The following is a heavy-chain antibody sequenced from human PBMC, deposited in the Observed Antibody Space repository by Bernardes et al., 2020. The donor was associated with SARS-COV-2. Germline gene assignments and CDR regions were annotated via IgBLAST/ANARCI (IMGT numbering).Heavy chain of an antibody. CDR2: IKKDGTVR. J-gene: IGHJ5*02. V-gene: IGHV3-7*01. Sequence: GGSLRPSCAVYEMMISNFCMSWVRQVPGKVLEWVAKIKKDGTVRDYVDTVKGRFSISRDNTRNQVYLQMNALRVEDTGTYYCRIGHYADLWGQGTLITVTS. CDR1: EMMISNFC. D-gene: IGHD4-17*01. CDR3: RIGHYADL.